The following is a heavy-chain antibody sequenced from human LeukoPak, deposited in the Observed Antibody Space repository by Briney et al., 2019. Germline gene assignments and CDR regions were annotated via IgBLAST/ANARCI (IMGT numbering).Heavy chain of an antibody. CDR1: GFTFDDYA. J-gene: IGHJ4*02. Sequence: GGSLRLSCAASGFTFDDYAMHWVRQAPGKGLEWVSGISWNSVNIGHEDSVKGRFTISRDNAKNSLYLQMNSLRAEDTAVYYCAIIPRAAAGPSARSPFHYWGQGTLVTVSS. V-gene: IGHV3-9*01. CDR3: AIIPRAAAGPSARSPFHY. CDR2: ISWNSVNI. D-gene: IGHD6-13*01.